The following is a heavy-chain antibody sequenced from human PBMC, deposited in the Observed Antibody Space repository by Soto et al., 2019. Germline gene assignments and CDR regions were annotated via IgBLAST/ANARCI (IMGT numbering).Heavy chain of an antibody. Sequence: PSETLSLTGTVSGGYLSGYYWSWLRQPPGKGLEWIGYIYNIGSTNYNPSLRSRVTMSMDTSQEQFSLKLSSVTAADTAVYYCAREGSSSWYNWFDPWGQGALVTVSS. J-gene: IGHJ5*02. V-gene: IGHV4-59*01. CDR3: AREGSSSWYNWFDP. CDR1: GGYLSGYY. D-gene: IGHD6-13*01. CDR2: IYNIGST.